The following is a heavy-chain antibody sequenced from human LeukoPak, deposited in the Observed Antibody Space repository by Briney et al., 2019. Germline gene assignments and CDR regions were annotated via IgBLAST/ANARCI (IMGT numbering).Heavy chain of an antibody. CDR2: MNPNSGNT. V-gene: IGHV1-8*01. J-gene: IGHJ4*02. D-gene: IGHD2-8*01. Sequence: ASVKVSCKASGYTFTSYDINWVRQATGQGLEWMGWMNPNSGNTGYAQKFQGRVTMTRNTSISTAYMELSSLRAEDTAVYYCAKEYCSNSVCHSLDYWGQGTLVTVSS. CDR3: AKEYCSNSVCHSLDY. CDR1: GYTFTSYD.